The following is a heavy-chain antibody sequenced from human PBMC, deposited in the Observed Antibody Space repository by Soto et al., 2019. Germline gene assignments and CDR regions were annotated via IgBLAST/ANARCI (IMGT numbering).Heavy chain of an antibody. V-gene: IGHV5-51*03. Sequence: EVQLVQSGTEVKKPGESLRISCRGSGYNFTNYWIAWVRQVSGKGLEWVGIIYPARSDTRYSPSFQGRVTISADESATAGYLEESSVKAYDTAMYYCARPVIEENSLKWSNWFDPWGQGTLVNVSP. D-gene: IGHD2-21*01. J-gene: IGHJ5*02. CDR1: GYNFTNYW. CDR2: IYPARSDT. CDR3: ARPVIEENSLKWSNWFDP.